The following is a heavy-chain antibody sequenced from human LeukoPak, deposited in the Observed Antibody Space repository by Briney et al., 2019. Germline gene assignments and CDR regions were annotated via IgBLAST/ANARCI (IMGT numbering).Heavy chain of an antibody. Sequence: GESLKISCKGSGYSFTSYWIGWVRQIPGKDLEWMEIIYPGDSDTRYSPSFQGQVTISADKSISTAYLQSISLKASDTAMYYCARGTRNWFDPWGQGTLVTVSS. D-gene: IGHD1-1*01. CDR1: GYSFTSYW. CDR3: ARGTRNWFDP. J-gene: IGHJ5*02. V-gene: IGHV5-51*01. CDR2: IYPGDSDT.